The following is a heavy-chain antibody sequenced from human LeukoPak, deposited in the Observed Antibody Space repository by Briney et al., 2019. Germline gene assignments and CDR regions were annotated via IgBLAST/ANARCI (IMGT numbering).Heavy chain of an antibody. CDR1: GFTFITYA. Sequence: PGGSLRLSCAASGFTFITYAMNWVRQAPGKGLEWVSGVSTSGGSTYYADSVKGRFTISRDNSKNTLYLQMNSLRAEDTAVYYCAKKRNEFWSGYHDFDYWCQGTLVTVSS. CDR3: AKKRNEFWSGYHDFDY. V-gene: IGHV3-23*01. J-gene: IGHJ4*02. D-gene: IGHD3-3*01. CDR2: VSTSGGST.